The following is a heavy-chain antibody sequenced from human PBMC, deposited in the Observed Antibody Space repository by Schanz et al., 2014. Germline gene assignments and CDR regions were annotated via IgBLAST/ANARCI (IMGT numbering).Heavy chain of an antibody. J-gene: IGHJ3*01. CDR1: GFTVSSNY. D-gene: IGHD5-12*01. CDR3: ARDEGRDGYNLAFDV. Sequence: EVQLVESGGGLIQPGGSLRHSCAVSGFTVSSNYMSWVRQAPGKGLEWVSTVYMSAASTRYADSVKGRFIISRDSSKNTLFLQMNSLRPEDTALYFCARDEGRDGYNLAFDVWGQGTLVTVSS. CDR2: VYMSAAST. V-gene: IGHV3-53*01.